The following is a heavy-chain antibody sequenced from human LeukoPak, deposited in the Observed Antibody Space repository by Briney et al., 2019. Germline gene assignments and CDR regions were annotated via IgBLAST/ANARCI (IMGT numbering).Heavy chain of an antibody. Sequence: GGSLRLSCAASGFTVSSNYMSWVRQAPGKGLEWVSVIYSGGSTYYADSVKGRFTISRDNSKNTLYLQMNSLRAEDTAVYYCARDSGGSGYYTLEDYWGQETLVTVSS. D-gene: IGHD3-22*01. J-gene: IGHJ4*02. V-gene: IGHV3-66*02. CDR1: GFTVSSNY. CDR2: IYSGGST. CDR3: ARDSGGSGYYTLEDY.